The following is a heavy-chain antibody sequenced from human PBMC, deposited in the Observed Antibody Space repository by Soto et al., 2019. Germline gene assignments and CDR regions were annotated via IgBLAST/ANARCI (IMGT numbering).Heavy chain of an antibody. CDR3: ARVGSGGDYLDYWYFDL. CDR2: ISYDGSNK. J-gene: IGHJ2*01. CDR1: GFTFSSYA. D-gene: IGHD2-21*02. V-gene: IGHV3-30-3*01. Sequence: GGSLRLSCAASGFTFSSYAMHWVRQAPGKGLEWVAVISYDGSNKYYADSVKGRFTISRDNSKNTLYLQMNSLRAEDTAVYYCARVGSGGDYLDYWYFDLWGRGTLVTVSS.